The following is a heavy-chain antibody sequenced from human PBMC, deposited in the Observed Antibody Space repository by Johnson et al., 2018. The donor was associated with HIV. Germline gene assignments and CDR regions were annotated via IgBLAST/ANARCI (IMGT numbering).Heavy chain of an antibody. Sequence: EVQLVESGGGVVRPGGSLRLSCAAFGFTFDDYGMSWVRQAPEKGLEWVANIKEDGSEKFYVDSVKGRFTISRDNAKNSLYLQMKTLRAEDTALYYCARYSGSYYTIAFDICGQGTMVIVFS. CDR1: GFTFDDYG. J-gene: IGHJ3*02. CDR2: IKEDGSEK. V-gene: IGHV3-7*03. CDR3: ARYSGSYYTIAFDI. D-gene: IGHD1-26*01.